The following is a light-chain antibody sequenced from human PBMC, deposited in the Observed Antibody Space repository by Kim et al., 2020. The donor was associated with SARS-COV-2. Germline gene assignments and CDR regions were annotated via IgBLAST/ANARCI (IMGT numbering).Light chain of an antibody. V-gene: IGLV10-54*01. CDR1: SNNVGNQG. J-gene: IGLJ3*02. CDR3: SAWDSSLSSWV. CDR2: RND. Sequence: PTATLTCTGNSNNVGNQGAAWLQQEEGHPPKLLSYRNDNRPSGISERFSASRSGNTASLTITGLQPEDEADYYCSAWDSSLSSWVFGGGTKLTVL.